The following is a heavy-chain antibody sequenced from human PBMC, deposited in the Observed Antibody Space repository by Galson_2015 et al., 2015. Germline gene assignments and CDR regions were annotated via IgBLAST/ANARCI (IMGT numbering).Heavy chain of an antibody. CDR1: GFTFSSYG. J-gene: IGHJ4*02. CDR2: ISYDGSNK. D-gene: IGHD3-22*01. CDR3: AKDIRYYDSSGYIDY. Sequence: SLRLSCAASGFTFSSYGMHWVRQAPGKGLEWVAVISYDGSNKYYADSVKGRFTTTRDNSKNTLYLQMNSLRAEDTAVYYCAKDIRYYDSSGYIDYWGQGTLVTVSS. V-gene: IGHV3-30*18.